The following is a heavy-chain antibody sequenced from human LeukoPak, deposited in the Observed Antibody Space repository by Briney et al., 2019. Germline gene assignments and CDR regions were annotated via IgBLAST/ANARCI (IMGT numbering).Heavy chain of an antibody. CDR2: INHSGST. CDR1: GGSISGYY. CDR3: ARGPYDYVWGSSLDPIDY. Sequence: SETLSLTCTVSGGSISGYYWSWIRQPPGKGLEWIGEINHSGSTNYNPSLKSRVTISVDTSKNQFSLKLSSVTAADTAVYYCARGPYDYVWGSSLDPIDYWGQGTLVTVSS. J-gene: IGHJ4*02. D-gene: IGHD3-16*01. V-gene: IGHV4-34*01.